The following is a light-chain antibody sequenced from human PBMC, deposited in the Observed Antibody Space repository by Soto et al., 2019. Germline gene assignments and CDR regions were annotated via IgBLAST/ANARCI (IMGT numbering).Light chain of an antibody. CDR1: QSVSSN. Sequence: EIVMTPSPATLSVSPVERATLSCRASQSVSSNLAWYQQKPGQAPRLLMYGAFTRAAGVPARFSGSASGTEFTLTISSLQSEDFAVYYCQLYTNWPRWTFGQGTKVDIK. V-gene: IGKV3-15*01. CDR2: GAF. CDR3: QLYTNWPRWT. J-gene: IGKJ1*01.